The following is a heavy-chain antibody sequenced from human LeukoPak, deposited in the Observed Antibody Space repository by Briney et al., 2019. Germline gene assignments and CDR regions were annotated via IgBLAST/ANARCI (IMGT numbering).Heavy chain of an antibody. CDR2: FDPEDGET. V-gene: IGHV1-24*01. CDR1: GYTLTELS. D-gene: IGHD4-23*01. CDR3: ATASLDYGGLSKYAFDI. J-gene: IGHJ3*02. Sequence: ASVKVSCKVSGYTLTELSMHWVRQAPGKGLEWMGGFDPEDGETIYAQKFQGRVTMTEDTSTDTAYMELSSLRSEDTAVYYCATASLDYGGLSKYAFDIWGQGTMVTVSS.